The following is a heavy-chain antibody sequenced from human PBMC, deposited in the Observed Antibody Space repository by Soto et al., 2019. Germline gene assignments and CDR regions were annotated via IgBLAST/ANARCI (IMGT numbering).Heavy chain of an antibody. J-gene: IGHJ5*02. CDR1: GFTITGYW. CDR2: IMQDGSEK. V-gene: IGHV3-7*01. Sequence: HPGGSLRLSCAASGFTITGYWMSWVRQAPGKGLEWVANIMQDGSEKYYVDSVKGRFTISRDNAKNSLFLQMNSLRADDTAVYYCARDWGNPKGRFDPWGQGTLVTVSS. D-gene: IGHD7-27*01. CDR3: ARDWGNPKGRFDP.